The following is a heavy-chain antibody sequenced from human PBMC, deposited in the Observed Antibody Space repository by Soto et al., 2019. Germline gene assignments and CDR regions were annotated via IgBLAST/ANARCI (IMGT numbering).Heavy chain of an antibody. V-gene: IGHV4-4*02. CDR1: SGSISSSNW. J-gene: IGHJ4*02. CDR3: ARAYSSGWLKYYFDY. Sequence: QVQLQESGPGLVKPSGTLSLTCAVSSGSISSSNWWSWVRQPPGKGREWIGEIYHSGSTNYNPSPKSRVTIAEDKSKNQFSLKLSSVTAADTAVYYCARAYSSGWLKYYFDYWGQGTLVTVSS. CDR2: IYHSGST. D-gene: IGHD6-19*01.